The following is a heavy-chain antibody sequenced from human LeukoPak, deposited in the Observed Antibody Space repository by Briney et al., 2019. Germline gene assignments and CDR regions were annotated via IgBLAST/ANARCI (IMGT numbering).Heavy chain of an antibody. CDR2: IYHSGST. J-gene: IGHJ5*02. CDR3: ARDLDVVVPAARRVRWFDP. CDR1: GYSISSGYY. V-gene: IGHV4-38-2*02. D-gene: IGHD2-2*01. Sequence: SETLSLTCTVSGYSISSGYYWGWIRQPPGKGLEWIGSIYHSGSTYYNPSLKSRVTISVDTSKNQFSLKLSSVTAADTAVYYCARDLDVVVPAARRVRWFDPWGQGTLVTVSS.